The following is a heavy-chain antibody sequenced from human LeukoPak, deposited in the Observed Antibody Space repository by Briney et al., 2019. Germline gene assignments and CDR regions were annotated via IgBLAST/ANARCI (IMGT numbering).Heavy chain of an antibody. D-gene: IGHD6-13*01. CDR2: IIPIFGTA. Sequence: ASVKVSCKASGGTFSSYAISWVRQAPGQGLEWMGGIIPIFGTANYAQKFQGRVTITTDESTSTAYMEPSNLRREDTAVYYFFLGVAAAGTLRGLYFDYWAREPWSPSPQ. J-gene: IGHJ4*02. CDR3: FLGVAAAGTLRGLYFDY. V-gene: IGHV1-69*05. CDR1: GGTFSSYA.